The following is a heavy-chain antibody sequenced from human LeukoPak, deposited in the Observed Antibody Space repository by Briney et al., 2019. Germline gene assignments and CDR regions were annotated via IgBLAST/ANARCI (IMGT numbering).Heavy chain of an antibody. CDR2: ISYDGSNK. Sequence: GGSLRLSCAASGFTFSSYAMHWVRQAPGEGLEWVAVISYDGSNKYYADSVKGRFTISRDNSKNTLYLQMNSLRAEDTAVYYCARELLGDYGASDYWGQGTLVTVSS. J-gene: IGHJ4*02. CDR3: ARELLGDYGASDY. D-gene: IGHD4-17*01. CDR1: GFTFSSYA. V-gene: IGHV3-30-3*01.